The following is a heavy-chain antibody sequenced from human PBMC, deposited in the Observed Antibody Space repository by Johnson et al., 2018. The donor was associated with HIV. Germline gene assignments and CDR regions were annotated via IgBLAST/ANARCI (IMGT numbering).Heavy chain of an antibody. Sequence: EVQLVESGGGVVQPGRSPRLSCAASGFTFSSYAMSWVRQAPGKGLEWVSALSGSAYNTYYAESVKGRLSNSRDNSKHTVYLQRTSRRVEDTAIYYGAKGFRIAAAGGDDGFDIWGQGTMVTVSS. CDR1: GFTFSSYA. J-gene: IGHJ3*02. CDR2: LSGSAYNT. D-gene: IGHD6-13*01. V-gene: IGHV3-23*04. CDR3: AKGFRIAAAGGDDGFDI.